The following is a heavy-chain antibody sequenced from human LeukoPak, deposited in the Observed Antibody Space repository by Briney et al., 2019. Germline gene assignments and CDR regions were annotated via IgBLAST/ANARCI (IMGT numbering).Heavy chain of an antibody. CDR3: ARDLRMSQRTRERSNWFDP. Sequence: GASVKVSCKASGGTFSSYAISWVRQAPGQGLEWMGIINPSGGSTSYAQKFRGRVTMTRDMSTSTVYMELSSLRSEDTAVYYCARDLRMSQRTRERSNWFDPWGQGTLVTVSS. CDR2: INPSGGST. D-gene: IGHD6-25*01. CDR1: GGTFSSYA. V-gene: IGHV1-46*01. J-gene: IGHJ5*02.